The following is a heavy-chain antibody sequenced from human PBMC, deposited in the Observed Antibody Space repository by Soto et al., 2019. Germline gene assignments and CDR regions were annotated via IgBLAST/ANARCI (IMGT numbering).Heavy chain of an antibody. Sequence: ASVKVSCKASGYTFTGYYMHWVRQAPGQGLEWMGWINPNSGGTNYAQKFQGWVTVTRDTSISTAYMELSRLRSDDTAVYYCARALGIQLWLSFDYWGQGTLVTVSS. CDR1: GYTFTGYY. CDR2: INPNSGGT. J-gene: IGHJ4*02. V-gene: IGHV1-2*04. D-gene: IGHD5-18*01. CDR3: ARALGIQLWLSFDY.